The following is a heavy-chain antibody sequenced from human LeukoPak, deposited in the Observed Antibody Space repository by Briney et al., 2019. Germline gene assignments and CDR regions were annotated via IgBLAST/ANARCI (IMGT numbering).Heavy chain of an antibody. D-gene: IGHD5-18*01. J-gene: IGHJ4*02. V-gene: IGHV4-31*03. CDR3: ARGALAMVHHY. CDR1: GGSISSGGYY. CDR2: IYYSGST. Sequence: SETLSLTCTVSGGSISSGGYYWSWIRQHPGKGLEWIGYIYYSGSTYYNPSLKSRVTISVDTSKNQFSLKLSSVTAADTAVYYCARGALAMVHHYWGQGTLVTVSS.